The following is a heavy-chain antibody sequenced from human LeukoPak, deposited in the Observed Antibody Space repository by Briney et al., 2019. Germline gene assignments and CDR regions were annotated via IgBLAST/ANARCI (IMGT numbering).Heavy chain of an antibody. D-gene: IGHD4-17*01. CDR3: AKAQDGDYVDY. Sequence: PGRSLRLSCAASGFTFSSYGKDWVRQAPSKGLEWVAVISYDGSNKYYADSVKGRFTISRDNSKNTLFLQMNSLRPEDTAVYYCAKAQDGDYVDYWGQGTLVTVSS. J-gene: IGHJ4*02. CDR1: GFTFSSYG. V-gene: IGHV3-30*18. CDR2: ISYDGSNK.